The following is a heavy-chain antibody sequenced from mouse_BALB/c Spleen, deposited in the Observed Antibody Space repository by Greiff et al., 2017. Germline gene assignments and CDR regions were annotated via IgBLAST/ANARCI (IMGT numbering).Heavy chain of an antibody. Sequence: EVKLVESGGGLVQPGGSRKLSCAASGFTFSSFGMHWVRQAPEKGLEWVAYISSGSSTIYYADTVKGRFTISRDNPKNTLFLQMTSLRSEDTAMYYCARAYYRYDDQYYFDDWGQGTTLTVSS. CDR2: ISSGSSTI. V-gene: IGHV5-17*02. CDR1: GFTFSSFG. D-gene: IGHD2-14*01. J-gene: IGHJ2*01. CDR3: ARAYYRYDDQYYFDD.